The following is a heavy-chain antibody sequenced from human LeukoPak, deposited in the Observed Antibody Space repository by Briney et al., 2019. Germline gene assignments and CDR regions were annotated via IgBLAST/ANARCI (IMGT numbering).Heavy chain of an antibody. CDR3: ARDCTNGVCLDY. CDR2: IYHSGST. CDR1: GYSISSGYY. V-gene: IGHV4-38-2*02. J-gene: IGHJ4*02. D-gene: IGHD2-8*01. Sequence: PSETLSLTCAVSGYSISSGYYWGWIRQPPGKGPEWIGSIYHSGSTYYNPSLKSRVTISVDTSKNQFSLKLSSVTAADTAVYYCARDCTNGVCLDYWGQGTLVTVSS.